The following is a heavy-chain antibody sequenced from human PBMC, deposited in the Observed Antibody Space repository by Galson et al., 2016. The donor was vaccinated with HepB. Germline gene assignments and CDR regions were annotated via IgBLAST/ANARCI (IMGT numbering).Heavy chain of an antibody. V-gene: IGHV1-46*01. CDR1: GYTFTSYY. CDR3: ASGARITGDPFDY. CDR2: INPSGGST. D-gene: IGHD7-27*01. Sequence: SVKVSCRASGYTFTSYYIHWVRQAPGQGLEWMGIINPSGGSTSYAQKFQGRVTMTRDTSTSTVYMALSSRRSEDTAVYYCASGARITGDPFDYWGQGTLVTVSS. J-gene: IGHJ4*02.